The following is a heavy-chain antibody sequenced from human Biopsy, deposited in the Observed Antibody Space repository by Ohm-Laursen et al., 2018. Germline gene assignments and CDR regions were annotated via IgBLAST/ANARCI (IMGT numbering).Heavy chain of an antibody. V-gene: IGHV4-31*11. CDR2: ISYNERT. Sequence: TLSLTCGVSGASVKTSGYFWAWIRQRPGKGLEWIGYISYNERTHYNPSLTSRLAISFDTSNNRISLQLRSVSVADTAVYYCVREPKTGTAEAWYFDLWGRGSPVT. D-gene: IGHD3-9*01. J-gene: IGHJ2*01. CDR1: GASVKTSGYF. CDR3: VREPKTGTAEAWYFDL.